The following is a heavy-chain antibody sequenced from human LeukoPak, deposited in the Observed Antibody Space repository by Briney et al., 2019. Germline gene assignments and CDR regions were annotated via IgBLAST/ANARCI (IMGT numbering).Heavy chain of an antibody. CDR1: GFTLSNYE. V-gene: IGHV3-48*03. Sequence: GGSLRLSCAASGFTLSNYEMNWVRQAPGKGLEWISHISNIGDIIHYADSVEGRFTISRDNAKNPLYLQMNSLRAEDTAVYYCAKDATAVVGTVYMDVWGKGTTVTISS. J-gene: IGHJ6*03. CDR2: ISNIGDII. D-gene: IGHD6-13*01. CDR3: AKDATAVVGTVYMDV.